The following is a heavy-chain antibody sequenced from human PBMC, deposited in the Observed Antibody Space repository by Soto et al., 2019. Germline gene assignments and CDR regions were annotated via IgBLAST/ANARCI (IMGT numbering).Heavy chain of an antibody. V-gene: IGHV4-31*03. CDR3: ARGSQLERDALDI. Sequence: QVQLQESGPGLVKPSQTLSLTCSVSGVSINSGGYYWSWIRHHPGKGLEWIGYIYYTGHTFYNASLKSRVAMSLDTSKNQFSLKLSSVTAADTAVYYCARGSQLERDALDIWGQGTMVTGSS. J-gene: IGHJ3*02. D-gene: IGHD1-1*01. CDR1: GVSINSGGYY. CDR2: IYYTGHT.